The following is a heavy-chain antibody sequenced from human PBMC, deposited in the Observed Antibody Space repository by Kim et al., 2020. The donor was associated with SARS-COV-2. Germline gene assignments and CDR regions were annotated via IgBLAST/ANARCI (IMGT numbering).Heavy chain of an antibody. CDR3: ARRYDYINYRWFHP. J-gene: IGHJ5*02. D-gene: IGHD4-4*01. V-gene: IGHV4-30-4*05. Sequence: DHPSLKSRLTISLDTSKNQFSLMLSSVTAADTALYYCARRYDYINYRWFHPWGQGILVTVSA.